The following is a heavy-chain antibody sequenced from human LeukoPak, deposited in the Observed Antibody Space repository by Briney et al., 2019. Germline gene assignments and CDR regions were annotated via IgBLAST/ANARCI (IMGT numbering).Heavy chain of an antibody. D-gene: IGHD3-10*01. V-gene: IGHV4-34*01. CDR1: GGSFSGYY. J-gene: IGHJ4*02. CDR3: ARGLGNVSGSYFRKSRPPPKFDY. Sequence: SETLSLTCAVYGGSFSGYYWSWIRQPPGKGLEWIGEINHSGSTNYNPSLKSRVTISVDTSKNQFSLKLSSVTAADTAVYYWARGLGNVSGSYFRKSRPPPKFDYWGQGTLVTVSS. CDR2: INHSGST.